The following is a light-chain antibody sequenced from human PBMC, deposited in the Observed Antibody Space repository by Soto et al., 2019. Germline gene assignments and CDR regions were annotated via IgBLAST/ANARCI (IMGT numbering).Light chain of an antibody. CDR1: QSVSSSY. J-gene: IGKJ1*01. V-gene: IGKV3-20*01. Sequence: ESVLTQSPGTLSLSPGERATLSCRASQSVSSSYLAWYQQKPGQAPRLLIYGASSRATVIPDRFSGSGSGTDFTLTISRLEPEDFAVYYCQQYGSSPVTFGQGTKVDIK. CDR2: GAS. CDR3: QQYGSSPVT.